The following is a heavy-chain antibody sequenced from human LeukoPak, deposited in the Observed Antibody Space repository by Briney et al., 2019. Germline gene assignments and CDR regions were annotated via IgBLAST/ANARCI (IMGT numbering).Heavy chain of an antibody. CDR2: ISAYNGNT. D-gene: IGHD1-26*01. CDR1: GFTFTRYH. V-gene: IGHV1-18*01. J-gene: IGHJ4*02. CDR3: AREEGGSGSDY. Sequence: ASVKVSCKASGFTFTRYHISWVRQAPGQGLEWMGWISAYNGNTNYAQKLPGRVTMTTDTSTSTTYMELRSLRSDDTAVYYCAREEGGSGSDYWGQGTLVTVSS.